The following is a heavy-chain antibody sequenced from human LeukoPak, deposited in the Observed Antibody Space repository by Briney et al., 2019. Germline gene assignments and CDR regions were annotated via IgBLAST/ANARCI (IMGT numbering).Heavy chain of an antibody. CDR2: IIPILGIA. V-gene: IGHV1-69*04. Sequence: SVKVSCKASGGTFSSYAISWVRQAPGQGLEWMGRIIPILGIANYAQKFQGRVTITADKSTSTAYMELSSLRSEDTAVYYCARDRRDIEATIPTYFDYWGQGTLVTVSS. CDR3: ARDRRDIEATIPTYFDY. D-gene: IGHD5-12*01. CDR1: GGTFSSYA. J-gene: IGHJ4*02.